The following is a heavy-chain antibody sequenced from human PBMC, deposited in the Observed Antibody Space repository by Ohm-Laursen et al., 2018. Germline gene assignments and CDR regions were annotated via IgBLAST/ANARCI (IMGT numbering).Heavy chain of an antibody. V-gene: IGHV1-8*01. CDR1: GSSFTSYY. Sequence: ASVTVSCQASGSSFTSYYINWARQAAGQWLEWMVWMNPNSGHTGYAQKFQGRVTMTRNTSISTVYMELSSLRSEDTAMYYCARIHSYGHYYFDYWGPGTLVTVSS. CDR3: ARIHSYGHYYFDY. CDR2: MNPNSGHT. D-gene: IGHD4-17*01. J-gene: IGHJ4*02.